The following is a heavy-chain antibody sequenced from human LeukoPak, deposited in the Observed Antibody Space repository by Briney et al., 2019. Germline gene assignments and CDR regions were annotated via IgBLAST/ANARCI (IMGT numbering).Heavy chain of an antibody. J-gene: IGHJ4*02. Sequence: GGSLRLSCAASGFSFKSYAMNWVRQAPGKGLEWVSYISSSSSTIYYADSVKGRFTISRDNAKNSLYLQMNSLRAEDTAVYYCATLVTTSDWGQGTLVTVSS. CDR1: GFSFKSYA. V-gene: IGHV3-48*01. CDR2: ISSSSSTI. D-gene: IGHD4-17*01. CDR3: ATLVTTSD.